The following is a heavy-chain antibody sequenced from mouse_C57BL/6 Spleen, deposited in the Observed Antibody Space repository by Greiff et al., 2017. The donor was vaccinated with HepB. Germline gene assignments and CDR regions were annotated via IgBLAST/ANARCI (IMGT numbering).Heavy chain of an antibody. V-gene: IGHV1-52*01. D-gene: IGHD1-1*01. J-gene: IGHJ2*01. CDR2: IDPSDSET. Sequence: QVQLQQPGAELVRPGSSVKLSCKASGYTFTSYWMHWVKQRPIQGLEWIGNIDPSDSETHYNQKFKDKATLTVYKSSSTAYMQLSSLTSEDSAVYYCARGIFATVVAGGFDYWGQGTTLTVSS. CDR3: ARGIFATVVAGGFDY. CDR1: GYTFTSYW.